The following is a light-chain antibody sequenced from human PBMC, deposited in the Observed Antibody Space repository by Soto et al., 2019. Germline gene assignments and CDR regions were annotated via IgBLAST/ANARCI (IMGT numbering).Light chain of an antibody. CDR3: CPYTRSGTLI. J-gene: IGLJ1*01. CDR2: DVS. Sequence: QSALTQPASVSGFPGQSITISCVGTSGDIGDYNYVSWYQQHPGKVPKVIIYDVSNRPSGVSYRFSGTKSGNTASLTVSGRQAEDEANNYCCPYTRSGTLIFGTGTKVTAL. CDR1: SGDIGDYNY. V-gene: IGLV2-14*01.